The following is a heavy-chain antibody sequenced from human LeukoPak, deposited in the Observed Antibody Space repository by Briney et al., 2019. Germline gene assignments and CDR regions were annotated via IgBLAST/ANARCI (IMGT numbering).Heavy chain of an antibody. D-gene: IGHD5-18*01. CDR2: LFMDGVNT. Sequence: GGSLRLSCAPSGFTLDYYTMYWVRQGPEKGLEWVSLLFMDGVNTYYADSVKGRFTISRDKNQNSLYLQMNGLRTDDTGLYYCVKGRRRGYAYGTLESWGQGTLVTVSS. CDR3: VKGRRRGYAYGTLES. V-gene: IGHV3-43*01. CDR1: GFTLDYYT. J-gene: IGHJ4*02.